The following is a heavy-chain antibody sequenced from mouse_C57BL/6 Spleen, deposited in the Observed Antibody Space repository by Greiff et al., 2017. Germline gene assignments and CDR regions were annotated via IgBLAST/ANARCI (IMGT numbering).Heavy chain of an antibody. CDR1: GYSITSDY. V-gene: IGHV3-8*01. Sequence: VQLKESGPGLAKPSQTLSLTCSVTGYSITSDYWNWIRKFPGNKLEYMGYISYSGSTYYNPALKSRISITRDTSKNQYYLQLNSVTTEDTATYYSKRGGGYYGRGAMDYRGQGTSVTVST. J-gene: IGHJ4*01. CDR2: ISYSGST. CDR3: KRGGGYYGRGAMDY. D-gene: IGHD1-1*01.